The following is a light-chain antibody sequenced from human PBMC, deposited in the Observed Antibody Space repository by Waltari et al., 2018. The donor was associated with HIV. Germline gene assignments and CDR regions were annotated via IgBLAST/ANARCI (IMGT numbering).Light chain of an antibody. J-gene: IGKJ4*01. CDR1: QTISRSN. CDR3: QHYDGSPLP. V-gene: IGKV3-20*01. CDR2: GTS. Sequence: VLTQSPGTLSLSPGERVTLSCWASQTISRSNLAWYQQKIGQAPRLLIYGTSNRAAGIPDRFSGSGSGTDFTLTIGRLEPEDFAFYYCQHYDGSPLPFGGGTKVEVK.